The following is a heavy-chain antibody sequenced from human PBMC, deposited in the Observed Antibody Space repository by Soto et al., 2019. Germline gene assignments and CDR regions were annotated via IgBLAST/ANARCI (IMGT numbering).Heavy chain of an antibody. CDR2: VSHDVRNT. V-gene: IGHV3-30*03. D-gene: IGHD6-19*01. CDR3: ARGGRQWLVTSDFNY. Sequence: VQLVESGGGVVQPGRSLRLSCAASGFTFSDYAMHWVRQAPGKGLEWVAVVSHDVRNTHYADSVKGRFTISRDSSKNPGSREMASLRAEDTAVYYCARGGRQWLVTSDFNYWGQGALVTVSS. CDR1: GFTFSDYA. J-gene: IGHJ4*02.